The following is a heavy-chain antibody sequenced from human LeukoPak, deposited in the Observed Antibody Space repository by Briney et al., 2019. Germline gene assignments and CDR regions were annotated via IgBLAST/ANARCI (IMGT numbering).Heavy chain of an antibody. CDR1: GFSLSTSGVG. Sequence: SGPTLVKPTQTLTLTCTFSGFSLSTSGVGVGWIRQPPGKALEWLALIYWDDDKRYSPSLKSRLTITKDTSKNQVVLTMTNMDPVDTATYYCAHRGYSGYEHYYYYMDVWGKGTTVTVSS. CDR2: IYWDDDK. D-gene: IGHD5-12*01. J-gene: IGHJ6*03. V-gene: IGHV2-5*02. CDR3: AHRGYSGYEHYYYYMDV.